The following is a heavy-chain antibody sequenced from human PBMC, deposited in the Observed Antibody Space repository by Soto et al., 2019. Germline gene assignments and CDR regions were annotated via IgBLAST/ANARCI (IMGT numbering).Heavy chain of an antibody. V-gene: IGHV4-31*03. Sequence: QVQLQETGPGLVKPSQTLSLTCTVSGGSIGSGSYYWSWIRQHPGKGLEWIGYIYFSGSTYYNPSLKSRVTMSEATSKNQFSLRLSSVTAADTAMYYCARGGYYYDSSAYSEVYYFDYWGQGLLVTVSS. CDR3: ARGGYYYDSSAYSEVYYFDY. J-gene: IGHJ4*02. CDR1: GGSIGSGSYY. D-gene: IGHD3-22*01. CDR2: IYFSGST.